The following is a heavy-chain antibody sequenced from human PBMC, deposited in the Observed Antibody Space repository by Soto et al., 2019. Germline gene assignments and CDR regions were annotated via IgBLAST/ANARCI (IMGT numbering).Heavy chain of an antibody. CDR2: IWYDGSNK. D-gene: IGHD4-17*01. J-gene: IGHJ4*02. V-gene: IGHV3-33*01. CDR1: GFTFSSYG. Sequence: GGSLRLSCAASGFTFSSYGMHWVRQAPGKGLEWVAVIWYDGSNKYYADSVKGRFTISRDNSKNTLYLQMNSLRAEDTAVYYCARGLRPRSETTVTRSYWGQGTLVTVSS. CDR3: ARGLRPRSETTVTRSY.